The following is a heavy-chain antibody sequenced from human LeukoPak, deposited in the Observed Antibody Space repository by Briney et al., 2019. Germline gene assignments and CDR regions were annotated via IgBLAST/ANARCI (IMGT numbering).Heavy chain of an antibody. CDR2: ISYDGSNK. D-gene: IGHD6-13*01. V-gene: IGHV3-30*03. J-gene: IGHJ4*01. CDR1: GFTFSSYS. CDR3: ARDQEGIPYYFDY. Sequence: GGSLRLSCAASGFTFSSYSMNWVRQAPGKGLEWVAVISYDGSNKYYADSVKGRFTISRDNSKNTLYVQMNSLRAEDTAVYYCARDQEGIPYYFDYWGQEPWSPSPQ.